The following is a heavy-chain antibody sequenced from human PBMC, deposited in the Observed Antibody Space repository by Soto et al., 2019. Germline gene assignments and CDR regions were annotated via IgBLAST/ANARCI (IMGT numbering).Heavy chain of an antibody. D-gene: IGHD2-2*01. V-gene: IGHV4-30-4*02. CDR1: GGSISSGDYY. J-gene: IGHJ5*02. CDR3: ARRVPAALYNWFDP. Sequence: SETLSLTCTVSGGSISSGDYYWSWIRQPPGKGLEWIGYIYYSGSTYYNPSLKSRVTISVDTSKNQFSLKLSSVTAADTAVYYCARRVPAALYNWFDPWGQGTLVTVSS. CDR2: IYYSGST.